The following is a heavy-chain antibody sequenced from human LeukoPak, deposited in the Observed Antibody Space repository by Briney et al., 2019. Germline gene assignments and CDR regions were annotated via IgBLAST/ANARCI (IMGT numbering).Heavy chain of an antibody. J-gene: IGHJ4*02. CDR3: AKDLEVDTAMVDPELDY. Sequence: PGGSLRLSCAASGFTFSSYAMSWVRQAPGKGLELDSAISGSGGSTYYADSVKGRFTISRDNSKNTLYLQMNSLRAEDTAVYYCAKDLEVDTAMVDPELDYWGQGTLVTVSS. V-gene: IGHV3-23*01. CDR2: ISGSGGST. D-gene: IGHD5-18*01. CDR1: GFTFSSYA.